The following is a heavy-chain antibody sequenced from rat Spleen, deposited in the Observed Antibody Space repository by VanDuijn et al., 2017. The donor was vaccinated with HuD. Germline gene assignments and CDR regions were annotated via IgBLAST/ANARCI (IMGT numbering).Heavy chain of an antibody. J-gene: IGHJ2*01. Sequence: EVQLVESGGGLVQPGRSLKLSCAASGFTFSNYYMAWVRQAPTKGLEWVASISPSGGSTYYPDSVKGRFTISRDNAKSTQYLQMDSLRSEDTATYYCATAGYYDGSYYFDYWGQGVMVTVSS. CDR1: GFTFSNYY. CDR3: ATAGYYDGSYYFDY. CDR2: ISPSGGST. D-gene: IGHD1-12*02. V-gene: IGHV5-27*01.